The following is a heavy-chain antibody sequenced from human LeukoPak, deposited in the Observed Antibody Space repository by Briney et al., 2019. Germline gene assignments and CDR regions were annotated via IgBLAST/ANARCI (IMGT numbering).Heavy chain of an antibody. D-gene: IGHD4/OR15-4a*01. J-gene: IGHJ4*02. Sequence: GGSLRLSCATSGFNFNKAWMGWVRQAPGKGLEFVGRIKNKADGETTDYAAPVKGRFTLSRDDSKNTVYLQMNDLKTEDTAVYYCATLVLSPFDHWAQGTLVTVSS. CDR1: GFNFNKAW. V-gene: IGHV3-15*05. CDR3: ATLVLSPFDH. CDR2: IKNKADGETT.